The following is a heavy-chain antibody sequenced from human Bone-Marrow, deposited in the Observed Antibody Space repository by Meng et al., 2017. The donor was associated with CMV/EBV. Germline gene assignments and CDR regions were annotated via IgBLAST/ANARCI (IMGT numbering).Heavy chain of an antibody. CDR3: ARDHSSREVGLLLGYYYYGMDV. CDR1: GFTFSSYS. Sequence: LSLTCAASGFTFSSYSMNWVRQAPGKGLEWVSYISSSSSTIYYADSVKGRFTISRDNAKNSLYLQMNSLRAEDTAVYYCARDHSSREVGLLLGYYYYGMDVWGQGTTVTVSS. CDR2: ISSSSSTI. J-gene: IGHJ6*02. V-gene: IGHV3-48*04. D-gene: IGHD6-13*01.